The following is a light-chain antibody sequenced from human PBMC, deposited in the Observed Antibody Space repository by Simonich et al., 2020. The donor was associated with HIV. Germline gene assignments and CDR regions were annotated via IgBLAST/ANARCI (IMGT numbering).Light chain of an antibody. CDR3: NSRDSSGNHLV. CDR1: TLRSYY. V-gene: IGLV3-19*01. J-gene: IGLJ2*01. CDR2: GKN. Sequence: SSELTQDPAVSVALGQTVSITCQGDTLRSYYASWYQKKPGQAPLLVIYGKNNRPSGIPDRFSGSSSGNTASLTITGAQAEDEADYYCNSRDSSGNHLVFGGGTKLTVL.